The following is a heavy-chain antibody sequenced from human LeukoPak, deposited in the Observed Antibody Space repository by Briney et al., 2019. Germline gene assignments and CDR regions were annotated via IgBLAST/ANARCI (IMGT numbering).Heavy chain of an antibody. V-gene: IGHV4-34*01. CDR2: ANHSGST. CDR3: ASDTYYYDSSGPRAFDI. Sequence: SETLSLSCAVYGGSFSGNYWSWIRHPPGKGREWMGEANHSGSTNYNPSLKSRVTMSIDTSKNQFSLNLKSVTAADTAVYYCASDTYYYDSSGPRAFDIWGQGTMVTVSS. CDR1: GGSFSGNY. D-gene: IGHD3-22*01. J-gene: IGHJ3*02.